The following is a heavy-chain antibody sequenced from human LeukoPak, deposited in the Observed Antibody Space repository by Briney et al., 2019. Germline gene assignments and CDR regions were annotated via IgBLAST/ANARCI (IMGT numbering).Heavy chain of an antibody. CDR1: TFSFSSYS. Sequence: GGSLRLSCAASTFSFSSYSMNWVRQAPGKGVGWVSSISSSSSYIYYSDSVKGRFTISRDNAKNSLCLQMNSLRAEDTAVYYCARGGCTSTSCYLFDYWGQGTLVTVSS. D-gene: IGHD2-2*01. V-gene: IGHV3-21*01. CDR2: ISSSSSYI. CDR3: ARGGCTSTSCYLFDY. J-gene: IGHJ4*02.